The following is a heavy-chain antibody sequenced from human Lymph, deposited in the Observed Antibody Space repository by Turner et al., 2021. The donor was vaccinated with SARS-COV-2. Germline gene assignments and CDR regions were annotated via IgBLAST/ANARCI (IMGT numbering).Heavy chain of an antibody. D-gene: IGHD5-18*01. CDR3: ARDLDTAGGMDV. V-gene: IGHV3-53*04. Sequence: EVQLVESGGGLVQPGGSLRLSCAASGPTVSSNDIRWVRQAPGKGLEWVSVIYSGGSTYYADSVKGRFTISRHNSKNTLFLQMNSLRAEDTAVYYCARDLDTAGGMDVWGQGTTVTVSS. CDR2: IYSGGST. CDR1: GPTVSSND. J-gene: IGHJ6*02.